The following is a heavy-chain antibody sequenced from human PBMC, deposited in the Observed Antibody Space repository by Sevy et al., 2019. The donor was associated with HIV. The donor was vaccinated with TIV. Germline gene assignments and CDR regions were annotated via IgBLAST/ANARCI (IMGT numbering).Heavy chain of an antibody. Sequence: GGSLRLSCVASGFTFSTYGLHWVRQAPGKGLEWVALIRHDGHNKYYADSVKGRFAISRDNSKNTLFLQMNNLRPEDTGVYSCATDRSTYSSSSGIRHSYGVDVWGQGTTVTVSS. J-gene: IGHJ6*02. D-gene: IGHD6-6*01. CDR1: GFTFSTYG. CDR2: IRHDGHNK. V-gene: IGHV3-30*02. CDR3: ATDRSTYSSSSGIRHSYGVDV.